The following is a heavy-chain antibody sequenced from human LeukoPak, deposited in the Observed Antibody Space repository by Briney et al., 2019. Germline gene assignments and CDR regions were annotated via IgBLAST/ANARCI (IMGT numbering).Heavy chain of an antibody. Sequence: VGSGNTNYAQKFQERVTITRDMSTSTAYMELSSLRSEDTAVYYCAADFGYCSSTSCYTYDPWGQGTLVTVSS. CDR3: AADFGYCSSTSCYTYDP. CDR2: VGSGNT. J-gene: IGHJ5*02. V-gene: IGHV1-58*01. D-gene: IGHD2-2*02.